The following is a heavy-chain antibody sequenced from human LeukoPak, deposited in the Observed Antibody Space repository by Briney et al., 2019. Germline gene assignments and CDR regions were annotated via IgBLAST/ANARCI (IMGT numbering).Heavy chain of an antibody. J-gene: IGHJ4*02. Sequence: PSETLSLTCTVSGGSISGSSYYWGWIRQPPGKGLEWIGSIYYSGSTYYNPSLKSRVTISVDTSKNQFSLKLSSVTAADTAVYYCARQGVYYRDPFDYWGQGTLVTVSS. CDR3: ARQGVYYRDPFDY. V-gene: IGHV4-39*01. CDR1: GGSISGSSYY. D-gene: IGHD3-16*02. CDR2: IYYSGST.